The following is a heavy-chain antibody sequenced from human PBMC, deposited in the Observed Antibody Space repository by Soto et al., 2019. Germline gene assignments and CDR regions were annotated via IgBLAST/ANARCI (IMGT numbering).Heavy chain of an antibody. CDR1: GDTISTGGYT. CDR3: ARGPPYYDILTGYYKNWFDP. J-gene: IGHJ5*02. V-gene: IGHV4-30-2*01. Sequence: SETLSLTCDVSGDTISTGGYTWAWIRQPPGKALEWIGHTCHSGNPYYNPSLKSRVIISVDRSKNQFSLKLSSVTAADTAVYYCARGPPYYDILTGYYKNWFDPWGQGTLVTVSS. CDR2: TCHSGNP. D-gene: IGHD3-9*01.